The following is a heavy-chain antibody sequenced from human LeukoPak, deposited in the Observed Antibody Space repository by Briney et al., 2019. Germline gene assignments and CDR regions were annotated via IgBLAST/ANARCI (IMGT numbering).Heavy chain of an antibody. D-gene: IGHD5-18*01. V-gene: IGHV3-74*01. CDR2: INTDGSST. CDR1: GFTFSCYW. Sequence: QAGGSLRLSCAASGFTFSCYWMHWVRQAPGKGLVWVSRINTDGSSTSYADSVKGRFTISRDNAKNTLYLQMNSLRAEDTAVYYCARMDTRYYYMDVWGKGTTVTVSS. J-gene: IGHJ6*03. CDR3: ARMDTRYYYMDV.